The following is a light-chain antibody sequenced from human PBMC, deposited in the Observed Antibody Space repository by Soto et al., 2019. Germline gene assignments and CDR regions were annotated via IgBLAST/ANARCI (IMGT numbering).Light chain of an antibody. CDR1: RSDVGGYNY. V-gene: IGLV2-11*01. CDR3: CSYAGRYTYV. Sequence: QSVLTQPRSVSGSPGQSVTISCTGTRSDVGGYNYVSWYQQRPGKAPKLIIYDVSKRPSGVPDRFSGSKSGNTASLSISGLQAEDEADYYCCSYAGRYTYVFGTGTKVT. CDR2: DVS. J-gene: IGLJ1*01.